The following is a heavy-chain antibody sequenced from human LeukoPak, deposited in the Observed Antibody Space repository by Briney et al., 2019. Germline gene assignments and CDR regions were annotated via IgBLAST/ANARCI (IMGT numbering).Heavy chain of an antibody. CDR2: IYTSGST. J-gene: IGHJ4*02. V-gene: IGHV4-4*07. CDR1: GGSISSYY. Sequence: PSETLSLTCTVSGGSISSYYWSWIRQPAGKGLEWIGRIYTSGSTNYNPSLKSRVTMSVDTSKNQFSLKLSSVTAADTAVYYCAREEDYSDHLHFDYWGQGTLVTVSS. CDR3: AREEDYSDHLHFDY. D-gene: IGHD2-15*01.